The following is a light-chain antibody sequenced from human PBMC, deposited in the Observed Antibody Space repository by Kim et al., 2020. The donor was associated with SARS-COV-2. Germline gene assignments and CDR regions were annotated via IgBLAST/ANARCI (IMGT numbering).Light chain of an antibody. J-gene: IGLJ2*01. CDR3: KSRDSSGKVV. V-gene: IGLV3-19*01. CDR2: GKN. CDR1: SLRQYY. Sequence: SSELTQDPAVSVALGQTVRITCQGDSLRQYYATWYQQKPGQAPVLVIYGKNNRPSGIPDRFSGPTSGNTASLTITGAQAEEEADYYCKSRDSSGKVVFGGGTKLTVL.